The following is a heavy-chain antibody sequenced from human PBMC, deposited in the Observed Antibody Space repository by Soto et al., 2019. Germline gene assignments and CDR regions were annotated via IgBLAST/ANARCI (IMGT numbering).Heavy chain of an antibody. V-gene: IGHV4-39*01. D-gene: IGHD6-6*01. CDR3: AKSSIEPSHFMYPFDS. CDR2: IYYYSNS. J-gene: IGHJ4*02. Sequence: LEILSLTCTVSGDSLIRDKYYLGWIRQPPRKGLETIANIYYYSNSYYNPSLESRVTISVDTSKNLFSLRLTSVTAADSAVFYWAKSSIEPSHFMYPFDSWGLGTLVTVSS. CDR1: GDSLIRDKYY.